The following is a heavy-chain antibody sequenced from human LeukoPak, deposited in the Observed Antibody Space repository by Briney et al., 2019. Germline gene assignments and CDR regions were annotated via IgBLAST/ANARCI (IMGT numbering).Heavy chain of an antibody. Sequence: AGGPLRLSCAASGFTFSSYAMSWVRQAPGKGLEWVSAISGSGGSTYYADSVKGRFTISRDNSKNTLYLQMNSLRAEDTAVYYCAKRQYQLPYFDYWGQGTLVTVSS. J-gene: IGHJ4*02. CDR3: AKRQYQLPYFDY. D-gene: IGHD2-2*01. CDR1: GFTFSSYA. CDR2: ISGSGGST. V-gene: IGHV3-23*01.